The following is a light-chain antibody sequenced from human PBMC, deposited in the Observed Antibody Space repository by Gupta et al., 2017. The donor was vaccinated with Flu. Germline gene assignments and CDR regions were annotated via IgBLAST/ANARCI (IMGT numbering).Light chain of an antibody. Sequence: QSALTQPPPASGSPGQSVTISCTGTSDDVGGFNYVSWYQQHPGRAPKLIIYEVSKRPSGVPDRFSGSKSGITASLTVSGLQAEDEADYYCSSYAVSNKRVFGTGTKVTVL. V-gene: IGLV2-8*01. J-gene: IGLJ1*01. CDR2: EVS. CDR3: SSYAVSNKRV. CDR1: SDDVGGFNY.